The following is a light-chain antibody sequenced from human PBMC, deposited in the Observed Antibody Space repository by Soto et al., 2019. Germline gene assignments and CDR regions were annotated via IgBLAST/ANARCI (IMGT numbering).Light chain of an antibody. CDR1: SNDVGSYNR. J-gene: IGLJ2*01. Sequence: QSALTQPPSVSGSPGQSVTISCAGSSNDVGSYNRVSWYQQPPGTAPKLIIYDVNNRPSGVPDRFSGSTSGNTASLTISGLQAEDEADYYCGSYTYTTFFFGGGTKLTVL. CDR3: GSYTYTTFF. V-gene: IGLV2-18*02. CDR2: DVN.